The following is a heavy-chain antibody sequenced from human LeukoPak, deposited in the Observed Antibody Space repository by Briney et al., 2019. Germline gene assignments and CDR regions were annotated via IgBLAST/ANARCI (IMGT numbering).Heavy chain of an antibody. V-gene: IGHV1-46*01. Sequence: ASVKVSCKASGYTFTSYYVHWVSQAPGQGREWMGIINPSGGSTSYAQTSQGRVTMTRDTSTSTVYMELSSLRSEDTAVYYCARGGVLRYFDWLSIPDYWGQGTLVTVSS. J-gene: IGHJ4*02. CDR2: INPSGGST. CDR3: ARGGVLRYFDWLSIPDY. CDR1: GYTFTSYY. D-gene: IGHD3-9*01.